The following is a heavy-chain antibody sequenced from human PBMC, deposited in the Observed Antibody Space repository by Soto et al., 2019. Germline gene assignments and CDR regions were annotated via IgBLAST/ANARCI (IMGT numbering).Heavy chain of an antibody. CDR1: GGSISSYY. D-gene: IGHD6-6*01. Sequence: SETLSLTCTVSGGSISSYYWSWIRQPPGKGLEWIGYIYYSGSTNYNPSLKSRVTISVDTSKNQFSLKLSSVTAADTAVYYCARGLEYSSSVIDYWGQGTLVTVSS. CDR3: ARGLEYSSSVIDY. J-gene: IGHJ4*02. CDR2: IYYSGST. V-gene: IGHV4-59*01.